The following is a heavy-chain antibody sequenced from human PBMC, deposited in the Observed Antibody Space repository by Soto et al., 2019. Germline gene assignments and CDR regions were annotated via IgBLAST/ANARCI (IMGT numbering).Heavy chain of an antibody. CDR3: AGDSFGGITFGGVIVIPRWFDP. D-gene: IGHD3-16*02. CDR2: ISAYNGNT. Sequence: QVQLVQSGAEVKKPGASVKVSCKASGYTFTSYGISWVRQAPGQGLEWMGWISAYNGNTNYAQRLQGRVTMTTGISTSTAYMGLRGLRSDDTAVYYCAGDSFGGITFGGVIVIPRWFDPWGKGTLVTVSS. V-gene: IGHV1-18*01. CDR1: GYTFTSYG. J-gene: IGHJ5*02.